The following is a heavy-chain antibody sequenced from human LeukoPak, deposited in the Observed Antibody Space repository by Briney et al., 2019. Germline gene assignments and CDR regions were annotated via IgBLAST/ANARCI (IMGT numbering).Heavy chain of an antibody. Sequence: GASVKVSCKASGYTFTGYYMHWVRQAPGQGLEWMGWINPNSGGTNYAQKFQGRVTMTRDTSISTAYMELSRLRSDDTAVYYCARVGGSWSRKNWFDPWGQGTLVTVSS. CDR1: GYTFTGYY. D-gene: IGHD6-13*01. CDR3: ARVGGSWSRKNWFDP. J-gene: IGHJ5*02. CDR2: INPNSGGT. V-gene: IGHV1-2*02.